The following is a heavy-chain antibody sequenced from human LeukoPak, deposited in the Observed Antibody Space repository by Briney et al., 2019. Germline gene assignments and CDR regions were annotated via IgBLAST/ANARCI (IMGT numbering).Heavy chain of an antibody. CDR1: PYTFTNYD. CDR2: MNPNSGHT. CDR3: ARGKGIASHHWYSYMAV. V-gene: IGHV1-8*03. J-gene: IGHJ6*03. Sequence: ASVKVSCKASPYTFTNYDINWVRQATGQGLEWMGWMNPNSGHTAYAQKFQGRVTITRNTSISTVYMELSSLRSEDTAVYYCARGKGIASHHWYSYMAVWGKGSTVTVSS. D-gene: IGHD6-13*01.